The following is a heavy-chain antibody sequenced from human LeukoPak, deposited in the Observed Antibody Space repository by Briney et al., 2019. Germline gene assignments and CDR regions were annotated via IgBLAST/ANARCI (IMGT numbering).Heavy chain of an antibody. CDR3: ARGEDWFDP. CDR2: INHSGST. V-gene: IGHV4-34*01. Sequence: SSETLSLTCAVYGGSFSGYYWSWIRQPPGKGLEWIGEINHSGSTNYNPSLKSRVTISVDTSKNQFSLKLSSVTAADTAVYYCARGEDWFDPWGQGTLVSVSS. J-gene: IGHJ5*02. CDR1: GGSFSGYY.